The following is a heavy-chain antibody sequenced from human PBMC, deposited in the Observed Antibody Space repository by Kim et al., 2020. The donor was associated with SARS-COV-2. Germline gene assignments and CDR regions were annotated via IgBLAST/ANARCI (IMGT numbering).Heavy chain of an antibody. CDR1: GFTFSNYG. CDR3: ARVYTYGFDY. J-gene: IGHJ4*02. Sequence: GGSLRLSCAASGFTFSNYGMSWVRQAPGKGLEWVSGISNGGGDTYYADSVKGRFTISRDNSKNTLYLQMNSLRAEDTAVYYCARVYTYGFDYWGQGTLVAVSS. V-gene: IGHV3-23*01. CDR2: ISNGGGDT. D-gene: IGHD2-8*01.